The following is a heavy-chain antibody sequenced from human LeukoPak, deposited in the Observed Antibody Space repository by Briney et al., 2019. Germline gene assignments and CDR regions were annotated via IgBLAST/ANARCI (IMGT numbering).Heavy chain of an antibody. CDR2: VYYSGST. V-gene: IGHV4-59*04. Sequence: PETLSLTCTVSGGSISRHYWSWIRQPPGKGLEWIGYVYYSGSTYYNPSLKSRVTISVDTSKNQFSLKLSSVTAADTAVYYCARTELPLGYAFDIWGQGTMATVSS. D-gene: IGHD3-10*01. CDR3: ARTELPLGYAFDI. J-gene: IGHJ3*02. CDR1: GGSISRHY.